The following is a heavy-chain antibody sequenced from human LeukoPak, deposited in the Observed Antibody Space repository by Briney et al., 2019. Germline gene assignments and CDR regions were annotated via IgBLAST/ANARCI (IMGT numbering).Heavy chain of an antibody. V-gene: IGHV4-59*08. D-gene: IGHD3-10*01. Sequence: PSETLSLTCTVSGGSISTYYWTWIRQPPGKRLGWIGFIYYSGSTNYSPSLKSRVTMSVDTSKNQFSLKMSSVTAADTAVYYCARLLLVNGGYASGTYHEGPDTYDIWGQGTMVTVSA. CDR2: IYYSGST. J-gene: IGHJ3*02. CDR3: ARLLLVNGGYASGTYHEGPDTYDI. CDR1: GGSISTYY.